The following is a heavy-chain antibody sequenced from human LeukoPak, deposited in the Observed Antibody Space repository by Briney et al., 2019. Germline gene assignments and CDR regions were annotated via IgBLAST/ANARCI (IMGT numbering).Heavy chain of an antibody. CDR3: ARGASGSITIFGVVRFYYYGMDV. J-gene: IGHJ6*02. Sequence: ASVKVSCKVSGYTLTELSMHWVRQAPGKGLEWMGGFDPEDGETIYAQKFQGRVTMTEDTSTDTAYMELSSLRSEDTAVYYCARGASGSITIFGVVRFYYYGMDVWGQGTTVTVSS. D-gene: IGHD3-3*01. V-gene: IGHV1-24*01. CDR2: FDPEDGET. CDR1: GYTLTELS.